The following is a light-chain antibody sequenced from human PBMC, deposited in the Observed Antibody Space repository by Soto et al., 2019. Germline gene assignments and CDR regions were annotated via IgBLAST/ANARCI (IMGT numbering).Light chain of an antibody. V-gene: IGKV3-15*01. CDR1: QSVSSN. CDR3: QQYNNWPPIT. Sequence: EIVMTQSPATLSVSPGERATLSCRASQSVSSNLAWYQQKPGQAPRLLIYGASTRATGIPARFSGSGSGTEFTRTISSLQSEDFAFYYCQQYNNWPPITVGQGKRLEIK. J-gene: IGKJ5*01. CDR2: GAS.